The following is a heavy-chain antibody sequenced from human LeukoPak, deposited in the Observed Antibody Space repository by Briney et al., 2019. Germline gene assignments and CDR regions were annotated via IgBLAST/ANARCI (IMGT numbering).Heavy chain of an antibody. J-gene: IGHJ4*02. Sequence: GASVKVSCKASGYTFTSYYMHWVRQAPGQGLEWMGIINPSGGSTSYAQKFQGRVTMTRDTSTSTVYMELSSLRSEDTAVYYCARDEFSHSTGGASTLFDYWGQGTLVTVSS. CDR1: GYTFTSYY. CDR2: INPSGGST. V-gene: IGHV1-46*01. CDR3: ARDEFSHSTGGASTLFDY. D-gene: IGHD4-11*01.